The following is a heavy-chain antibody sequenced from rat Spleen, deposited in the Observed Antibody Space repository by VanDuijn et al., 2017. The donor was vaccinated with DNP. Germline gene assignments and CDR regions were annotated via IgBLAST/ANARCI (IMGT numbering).Heavy chain of an antibody. CDR1: GFTFSSFP. CDR3: TTLITFMSG. D-gene: IGHD1-1*01. Sequence: EVQLVESGGGLVRPGRSLKLSCATSGFTFSSFPMAWVRQAPTKGLEWVASISTSGGNTYHRDSVKGRFTISRDNAKSSLFLQMDSLRSEDTATYYCTTLITFMSGWSQGTSVTVSS. CDR2: ISTSGGNT. V-gene: IGHV5S23*01. J-gene: IGHJ4*01.